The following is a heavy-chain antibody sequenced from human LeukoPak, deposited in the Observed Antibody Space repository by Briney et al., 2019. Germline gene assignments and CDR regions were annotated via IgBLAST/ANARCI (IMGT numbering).Heavy chain of an antibody. V-gene: IGHV3-9*01. CDR2: ISWNSGSI. Sequence: PGRSLRLSCAASGFTFDDYAMHWVRQAPGKGLEWSSGISWNSGSIGYADSVKGRFTISRDNAKNSLYLRMNSLRAEDTALYYCAKDTMGDFWSGFDYWGQGTLVTVSS. J-gene: IGHJ4*02. CDR3: AKDTMGDFWSGFDY. D-gene: IGHD3-3*01. CDR1: GFTFDDYA.